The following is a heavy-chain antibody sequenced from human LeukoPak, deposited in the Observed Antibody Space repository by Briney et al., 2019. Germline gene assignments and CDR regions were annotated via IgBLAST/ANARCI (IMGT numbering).Heavy chain of an antibody. CDR1: GGSFSGYY. V-gene: IGHV4-34*01. CDR2: INHSGST. CDR3: ARNGSPYYYYGMDV. D-gene: IGHD1-26*01. Sequence: KPSETLSLTFAVHGGSFSGYYWSWIRQPPGKGLEWIGEINHSGSTNYNPSLKSRVTISVDTSKNQFSLKLSSVTAADTAVYYCARNGSPYYYYGMDVWGQGTTVTVSS. J-gene: IGHJ6*02.